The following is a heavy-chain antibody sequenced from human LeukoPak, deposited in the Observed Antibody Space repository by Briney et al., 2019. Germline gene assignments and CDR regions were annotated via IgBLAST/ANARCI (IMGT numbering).Heavy chain of an antibody. CDR3: ASIWLAGFDY. V-gene: IGHV3-7*01. Sequence: GGSLRLSCAAPGFTFSSYWMSWGRQAPGKGLEWVANIKQDGSEKYYVDSVKGRFTISRDNAKNSLYLKMNSLRAGDTAVYYCASIWLAGFDYWGQGTLVTVSS. J-gene: IGHJ4*02. CDR1: GFTFSSYW. CDR2: IKQDGSEK. D-gene: IGHD3-9*01.